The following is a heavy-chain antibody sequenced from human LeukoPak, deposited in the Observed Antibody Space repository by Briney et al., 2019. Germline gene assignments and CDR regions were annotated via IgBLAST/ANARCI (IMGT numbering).Heavy chain of an antibody. Sequence: PSETLSLTCTVSGDSVSGGSYYWNWIRQPPGKGLEWIGYIYYSGNTNYNPSLKSRVTISIDPSKKQLSLKLSSVTAADTAVYYCARGIWSGYPRLDYWGQGTLVTVSS. V-gene: IGHV4-61*01. CDR2: IYYSGNT. J-gene: IGHJ4*02. CDR3: ARGIWSGYPRLDY. D-gene: IGHD3-3*01. CDR1: GDSVSGGSYY.